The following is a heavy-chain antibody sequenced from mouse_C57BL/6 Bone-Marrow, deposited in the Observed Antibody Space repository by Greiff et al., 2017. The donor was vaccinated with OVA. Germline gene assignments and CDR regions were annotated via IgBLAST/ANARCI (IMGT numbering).Heavy chain of an antibody. CDR3: AREGYYYGSSVAY. J-gene: IGHJ3*01. Sequence: QVQLQQPGAELVMPGASVKLSCKASGYTFTSYWMHWVKQRPGQGLEWIGEIDPSDSYTNYNQKFKGKSTLTVDKSSSTAYMQRSSLTSEDSAVYYCAREGYYYGSSVAYWGQGTLVTVSA. CDR1: GYTFTSYW. D-gene: IGHD1-1*01. V-gene: IGHV1-69*01. CDR2: IDPSDSYT.